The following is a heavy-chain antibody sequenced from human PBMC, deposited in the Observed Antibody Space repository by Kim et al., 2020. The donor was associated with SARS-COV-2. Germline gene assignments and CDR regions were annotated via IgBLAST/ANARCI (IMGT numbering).Heavy chain of an antibody. CDR1: GGTISSYY. CDR2: IYKSGST. V-gene: IGHV4-4*07. D-gene: IGHD3-3*01. Sequence: SETLSLTCTVSGGTISSYYWSWIRQPAGKGLEWIARIYKSGSTNYNPSPKSRVTMSADTSKKQLLRKLSSVLASDTAVYYCARGWGWSRSDYFDYCGQGT. CDR3: ARGWGWSRSDYFDY. J-gene: IGHJ4*02.